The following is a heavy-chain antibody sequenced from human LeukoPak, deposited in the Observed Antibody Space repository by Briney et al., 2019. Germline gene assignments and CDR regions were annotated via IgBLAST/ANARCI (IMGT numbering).Heavy chain of an antibody. CDR3: ARAKYYYDSSDAFDI. V-gene: IGHV1-46*01. D-gene: IGHD3-22*01. Sequence: GASVKVSCTASGYTFTSYYMHWVRQAPGQGLEWMGIINPSGGNTSYAQKFQGRVTMTRDTSTSTVYMELSSLRSEDTAVYYCARAKYYYDSSDAFDIWGQGTMVTVSS. J-gene: IGHJ3*02. CDR2: INPSGGNT. CDR1: GYTFTSYY.